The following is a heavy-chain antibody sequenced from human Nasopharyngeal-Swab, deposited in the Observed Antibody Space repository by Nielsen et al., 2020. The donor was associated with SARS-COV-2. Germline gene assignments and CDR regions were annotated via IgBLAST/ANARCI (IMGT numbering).Heavy chain of an antibody. CDR1: GFTFSSYS. J-gene: IGHJ4*02. Sequence: GESLKISCAASGFTFSSYSMNWVRPAPGKGLEWVSSISSSSSYIYYADSVKGRFTISRDNAKNSLYLQMNSLRAEDTAVYYCARGPGTAMATGDYWGQGTLVTVSS. CDR2: ISSSSSYI. D-gene: IGHD5-18*01. V-gene: IGHV3-21*01. CDR3: ARGPGTAMATGDY.